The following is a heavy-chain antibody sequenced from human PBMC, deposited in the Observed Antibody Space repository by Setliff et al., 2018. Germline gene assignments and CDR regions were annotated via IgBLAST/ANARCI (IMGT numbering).Heavy chain of an antibody. D-gene: IGHD2-2*01. CDR3: VRAPPTVVIPPGRAFFDP. CDR2: FDPEDGET. CDR1: GYTLTELS. V-gene: IGHV1-24*01. Sequence: ASVKVSCKVSGYTLTELSMHWVRQAPGKGLEWMGGFDPEDGETIYAQKFQGRVTMTEDTSTDTAYMELSSLRSEDTAVYYCVRAPPTVVIPPGRAFFDPWGQGTLVTVSS. J-gene: IGHJ5*02.